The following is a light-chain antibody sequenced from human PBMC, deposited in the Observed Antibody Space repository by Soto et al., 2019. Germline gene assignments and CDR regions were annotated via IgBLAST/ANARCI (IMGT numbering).Light chain of an antibody. Sequence: DIQMTESPSTLSASVGDRVTITCRASQSISSWLAWYQQKPVKAPKLLIYKASSLESGVPSRFSGSGSGTDFTLTISRLEPEDFAVYYCQQYGSSPPATFGQGTRLEIK. J-gene: IGKJ5*01. CDR3: QQYGSSPPAT. V-gene: IGKV1-5*03. CDR2: KAS. CDR1: QSISSW.